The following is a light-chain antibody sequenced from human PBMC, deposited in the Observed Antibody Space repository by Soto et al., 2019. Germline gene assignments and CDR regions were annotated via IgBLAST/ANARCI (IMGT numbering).Light chain of an antibody. V-gene: IGKV3-20*01. CDR3: QQYGSSPFT. CDR1: QSVSSNY. Sequence: EIVVTQSPSTLSLSPGERATLSCRARQSVSSNYLAWHQQKPGQAPRPLIYDASTRATGIPDRFSGSGSGTDFTLTISRLEPEDFAVYYCQQYGSSPFTFGPGTKVDIK. CDR2: DAS. J-gene: IGKJ3*01.